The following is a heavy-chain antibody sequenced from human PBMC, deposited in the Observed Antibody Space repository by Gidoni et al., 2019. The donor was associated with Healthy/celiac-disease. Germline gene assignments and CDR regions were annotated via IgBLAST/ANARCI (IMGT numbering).Heavy chain of an antibody. D-gene: IGHD2-15*01. J-gene: IGHJ3*02. Sequence: QVQLVESGGGVVQPGRSLRLSCAASGVTFSSYAMHWVRPAPGKGLEWVAVISYDGSNKYYADSVKGRFTISRDNSKNTLYLQMNSLRAEDTAVYYCARDWYCSGGSCYRNNDAFDIWGQGTMVTVSS. CDR1: GVTFSSYA. V-gene: IGHV3-30-3*01. CDR3: ARDWYCSGGSCYRNNDAFDI. CDR2: ISYDGSNK.